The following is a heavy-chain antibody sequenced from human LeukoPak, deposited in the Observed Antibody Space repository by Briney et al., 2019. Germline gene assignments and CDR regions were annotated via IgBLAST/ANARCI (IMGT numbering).Heavy chain of an antibody. Sequence: GGSLRLSCAASGFTFSSSAMSWVRQAPGKGLEWVSGISAGGQSTYSADSVKGRFTISRDNSKDTLYLQMNSLRAEDTAVYYYAKGTMIVVLAGHWGQGTLVTVSS. CDR1: GFTFSSSA. J-gene: IGHJ4*02. V-gene: IGHV3-23*01. CDR2: ISAGGQST. CDR3: AKGTMIVVLAGH. D-gene: IGHD3-22*01.